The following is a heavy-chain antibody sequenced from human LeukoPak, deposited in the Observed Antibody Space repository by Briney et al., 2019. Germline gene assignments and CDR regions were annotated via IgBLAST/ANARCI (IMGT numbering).Heavy chain of an antibody. CDR3: VKGLDYSSSQMDS. Sequence: GGSLRLSCSASGFTVKSYAMHWVRQAPGEGLEYVSSINTNGANTYYADFVKSRFTNSRDNSRNTVYVQMNSLTPEDTAVYYCVKGLDYSSSQMDSWGQGTLVTVSS. CDR2: INTNGANT. J-gene: IGHJ4*02. D-gene: IGHD6-6*01. CDR1: GFTVKSYA. V-gene: IGHV3-64*05.